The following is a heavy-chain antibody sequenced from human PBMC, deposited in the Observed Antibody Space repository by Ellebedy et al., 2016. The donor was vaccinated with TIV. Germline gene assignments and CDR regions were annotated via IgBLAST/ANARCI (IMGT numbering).Heavy chain of an antibody. CDR2: ISSGGIT. J-gene: IGHJ6*02. D-gene: IGHD1-1*01. Sequence: GESLKISCAASGFTFSASGITWARQAPGKGLEWVSGISSGGITYYADSVRGRFTISRDNSKNTLYLQMNSLRAEDTATYYCVKGSGTMDVWGQGTTVTVSS. CDR3: VKGSGTMDV. CDR1: GFTFSASG. V-gene: IGHV3-23*01.